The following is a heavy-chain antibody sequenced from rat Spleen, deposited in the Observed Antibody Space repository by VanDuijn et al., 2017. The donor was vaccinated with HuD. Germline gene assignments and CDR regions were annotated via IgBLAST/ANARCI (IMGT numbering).Heavy chain of an antibody. J-gene: IGHJ2*01. Sequence: EVQLVESGGGLVQPGRSLKLSCAASGFTFSNYGMHWIRQAPTKGLEWVAYISTGGDNTYYRDSVKGRFTISRDNAKSTLYLQLDSLRSEDTATYYCATDTFYDGTYYPGGFDYWGQGVMVTVSS. V-gene: IGHV5-19*01. CDR2: ISTGGDNT. CDR1: GFTFSNYG. CDR3: ATDTFYDGTYYPGGFDY. D-gene: IGHD1-12*02.